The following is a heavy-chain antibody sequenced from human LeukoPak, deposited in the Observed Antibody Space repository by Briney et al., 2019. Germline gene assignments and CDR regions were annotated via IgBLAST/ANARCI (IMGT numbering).Heavy chain of an antibody. CDR3: ARELPWDYYDSSRHY. CDR2: ISSSGSTI. J-gene: IGHJ4*02. Sequence: GGSLRLSCAASGFTFSDYYMSWIRQAPGKGLEWVSYISSSGSTIYYADSVKGRFTISRDNAKNSLYLQLNSLRAEDTAVYYCARELPWDYYDSSRHYWGQGTLVTVSS. D-gene: IGHD3-22*01. CDR1: GFTFSDYY. V-gene: IGHV3-11*04.